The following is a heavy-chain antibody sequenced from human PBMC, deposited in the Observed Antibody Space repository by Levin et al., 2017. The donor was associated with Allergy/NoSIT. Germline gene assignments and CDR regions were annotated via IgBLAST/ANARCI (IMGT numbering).Heavy chain of an antibody. J-gene: IGHJ4*02. CDR3: ASYVAAAGKAQVDY. CDR2: INHSGST. D-gene: IGHD6-13*01. V-gene: IGHV4-34*01. Sequence: PSQTLSLTCAVYGGSFSGYYWSWIRPPPGKGLEWIGEINHSGSTNYNPSLKSRVTISVDTSKNQFSLKLSSVTAADTAVYYCASYVAAAGKAQVDYWGQGTLVTVSS. CDR1: GGSFSGYY.